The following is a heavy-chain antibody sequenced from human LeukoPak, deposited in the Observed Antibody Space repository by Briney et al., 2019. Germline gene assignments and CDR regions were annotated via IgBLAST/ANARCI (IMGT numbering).Heavy chain of an antibody. V-gene: IGHV4-4*07. CDR1: GGSINNFY. D-gene: IGHD3-22*01. CDR2: IYASGDT. J-gene: IGHJ5*02. CDR3: ARDLGYYYDSSGYSWFDP. Sequence: SDTLSLTCTVSGGSINNFYWTWIRQPAGRGLEWIGRIYASGDTNYNPSLRSRLTLSVDTSKNQFPLKLSSVTAADTAVYYCARDLGYYYDSSGYSWFDPWGQGTLVTVSS.